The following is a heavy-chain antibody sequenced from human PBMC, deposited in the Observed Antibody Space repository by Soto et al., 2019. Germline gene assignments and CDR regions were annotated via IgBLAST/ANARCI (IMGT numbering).Heavy chain of an antibody. V-gene: IGHV4-30-4*01. Sequence: SETLSLTCTVSGGSISSGDYYWSWVRQPPGKGLEWIGYIYYSGSTYYNPSLKSRVTISVDTSKNRFSLKLSSVTAADTAVYYCARRLIAAAVTAWFDPWGQGTLVTVSS. CDR2: IYYSGST. D-gene: IGHD6-13*01. J-gene: IGHJ5*02. CDR3: ARRLIAAAVTAWFDP. CDR1: GGSISSGDYY.